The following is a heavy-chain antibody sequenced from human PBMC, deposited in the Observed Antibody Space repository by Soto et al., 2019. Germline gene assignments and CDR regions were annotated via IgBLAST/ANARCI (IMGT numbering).Heavy chain of an antibody. CDR1: GGSISSSNW. CDR3: ARVLGNDAFDI. CDR2: IYHSGST. Sequence: QVQLQESGPGLVKPSGTLSLTCAVSGGSISSSNWWSWVRQPPGKGLEWIGEIYHSGSTNYNPSLQSRVTIPVDNSKNQFALKLSSVAAADTAVYSCARVLGNDAFDIWGQGTMVTASS. V-gene: IGHV4-4*02. D-gene: IGHD3-3*02. J-gene: IGHJ3*02.